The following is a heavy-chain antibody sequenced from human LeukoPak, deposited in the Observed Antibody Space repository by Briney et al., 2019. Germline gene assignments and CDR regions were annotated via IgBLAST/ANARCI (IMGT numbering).Heavy chain of an antibody. CDR3: ATSVGTTGTT. CDR1: GGSFSGYY. CDR2: INHSGST. V-gene: IGHV4-34*01. J-gene: IGHJ4*02. Sequence: PSETLSLTCAVYGGSFSGYYWSWIRQPPGKGLEWIGEINHSGSTNYNPSLKGRVTISVDTSKNQFSLKLSSVTAADTAVYYCATSVGTTGTTWGQGTLVIVSS. D-gene: IGHD1-1*01.